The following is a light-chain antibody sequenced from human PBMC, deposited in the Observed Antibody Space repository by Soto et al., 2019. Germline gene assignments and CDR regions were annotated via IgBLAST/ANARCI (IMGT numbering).Light chain of an antibody. CDR3: QQYNSWLWT. Sequence: EIVMTQYPATLSVSPGEGATLSCRASQSVSSKLAWYQQKPGQAPRLLIYGASTRATGIPARFSGSGSGTEFTLIISSLQSEDSAVYYCQQYNSWLWTFGQGTKVDNK. J-gene: IGKJ1*01. V-gene: IGKV3-15*01. CDR1: QSVSSK. CDR2: GAS.